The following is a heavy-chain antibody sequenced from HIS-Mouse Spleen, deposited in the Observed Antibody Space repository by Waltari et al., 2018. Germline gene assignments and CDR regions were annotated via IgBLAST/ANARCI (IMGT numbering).Heavy chain of an antibody. Sequence: QLQLQESGPGLVKPSETLSLTCTVSGGSISSSSYYWGWIRQPPGKGLEWIGRINYRGSTYYHPSLKSRVTISVDTSKNQFSLKLSSVTAADTAVYYCAREIPYSSSWYDWYFDLWGRGTLVTVSS. V-gene: IGHV4-39*07. CDR1: GGSISSSSYY. CDR3: AREIPYSSSWYDWYFDL. J-gene: IGHJ2*01. D-gene: IGHD6-13*01. CDR2: INYRGST.